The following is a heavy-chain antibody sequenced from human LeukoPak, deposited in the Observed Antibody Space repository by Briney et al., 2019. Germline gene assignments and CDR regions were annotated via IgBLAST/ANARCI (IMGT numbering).Heavy chain of an antibody. Sequence: ASVKVSCKASGYTFTGYYMHWVRQAPGQGLEWMGWINPNSGGTNYAQRFQGRVTMTRDTSISTAYMELSRLRSDDTAVYYCARGASGWYVYFQHWGQGTLVTVSS. D-gene: IGHD6-19*01. J-gene: IGHJ1*01. CDR3: ARGASGWYVYFQH. V-gene: IGHV1-2*02. CDR1: GYTFTGYY. CDR2: INPNSGGT.